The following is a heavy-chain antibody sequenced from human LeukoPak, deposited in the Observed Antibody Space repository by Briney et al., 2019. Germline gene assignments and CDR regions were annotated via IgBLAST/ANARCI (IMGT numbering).Heavy chain of an antibody. CDR2: MNHNSGNT. CDR3: ARGWFGQLLQDY. Sequence: ASVKLSCKASGYTFTSYDINWVRQATGQGPEWMGWMNHNSGNTGYAQQFQGRVTMTRTTSTSTAYMELSTLRSDDTAVYYCARGWFGQLLQDYWGQGTLVTASS. J-gene: IGHJ4*02. V-gene: IGHV1-8*01. CDR1: GYTFTSYD. D-gene: IGHD3-10*01.